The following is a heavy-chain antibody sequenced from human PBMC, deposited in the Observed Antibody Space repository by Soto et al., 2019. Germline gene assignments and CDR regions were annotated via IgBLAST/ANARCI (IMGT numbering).Heavy chain of an antibody. CDR2: SIPFVGTA. CDR1: GGTFNNYP. V-gene: IGHV1-69*01. Sequence: QVQLVQSGAEVKKPASSVKVSCKASGGTFNNYPITWVRQAPGEGLEWMGCSIPFVGTANYAQNFQGRVTISVDESTSTAYMELSSLMSEETAVYYCAIGRGYIGDVLYYYFDMDAWGKGPTVTVSS. D-gene: IGHD2-21*02. J-gene: IGHJ6*04. CDR3: AIGRGYIGDVLYYYFDMDA.